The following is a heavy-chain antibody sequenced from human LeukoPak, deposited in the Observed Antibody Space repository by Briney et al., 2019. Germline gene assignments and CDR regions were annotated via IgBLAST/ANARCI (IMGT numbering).Heavy chain of an antibody. CDR1: GGTFSSYA. CDR2: IIPIFGTA. V-gene: IGHV1-69*06. Sequence: GASVKVSCKASGGTFSSYAISWVRQAPGQGLEWMGGIIPIFGTANYAQKFQGRVTITADKSTSTAYMELSSLRSEDTAVYYCARGTHYDSSGYYYTWGQGTLVTVSS. CDR3: ARGTHYDSSGYYYT. D-gene: IGHD3-22*01. J-gene: IGHJ5*02.